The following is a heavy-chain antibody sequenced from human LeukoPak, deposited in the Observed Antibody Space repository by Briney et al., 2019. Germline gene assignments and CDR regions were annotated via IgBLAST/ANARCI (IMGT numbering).Heavy chain of an antibody. CDR3: ARLAGPIDY. D-gene: IGHD6-19*01. CDR2: ISYDGSNK. J-gene: IGHJ4*02. Sequence: GGSLRLSCAASGFTFSSYAMHWVRQAPGKGLEWVAVISYDGSNKYYADSVKGRFTISRDNSKNTLYLQMNSLRAEDTAVFYCARLAGPIDYWGQGTLVTVSS. CDR1: GFTFSSYA. V-gene: IGHV3-30-3*01.